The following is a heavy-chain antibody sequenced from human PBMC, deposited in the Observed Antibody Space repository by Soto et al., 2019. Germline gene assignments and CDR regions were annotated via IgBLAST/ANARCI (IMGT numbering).Heavy chain of an antibody. D-gene: IGHD3-22*01. J-gene: IGHJ6*02. CDR2: INAGNGNT. V-gene: IGHV1-3*01. CDR1: GYTFTSYA. Sequence: ASVKVSCKASGYTFTSYAMHWVRQAPGQRLEWMGWINAGNGNTKYSQKFQGRVTITRDTSASTAYMELNSLRAEDTAVYYCARDRGRPDLRDTHYYDSSDLDYGMDVWGQGTTVTVS. CDR3: ARDRGRPDLRDTHYYDSSDLDYGMDV.